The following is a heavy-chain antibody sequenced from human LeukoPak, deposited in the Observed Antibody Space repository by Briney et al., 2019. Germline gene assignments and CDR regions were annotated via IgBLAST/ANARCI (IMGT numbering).Heavy chain of an antibody. Sequence: SQTLSLTCTVSGGSISSGSYYWSWIRQPAGKGLEWIGRIYTSGSTNYNPSLRSRVTMSVDTSQNQFSLKLSSVTAADTAVYYCARRGVEDRTTTGENYFDYWGQGTLVTVSS. J-gene: IGHJ4*02. CDR3: ARRGVEDRTTTGENYFDY. CDR2: IYTSGST. V-gene: IGHV4-61*02. CDR1: GGSISSGSYY. D-gene: IGHD7-27*01.